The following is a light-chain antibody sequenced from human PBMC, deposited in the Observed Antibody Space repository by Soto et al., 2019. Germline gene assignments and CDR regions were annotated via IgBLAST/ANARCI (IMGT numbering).Light chain of an antibody. J-gene: IGKJ1*01. Sequence: DIQMTQSPSSLSASVGDTVTITCRASQSISLFLNWYQQKPGKAPKLLIYAASSLQSGVPSRFSGNRSGTDFTLTTSSLQPEDFATYYCHQTDSIPETFGQGTKVEIK. V-gene: IGKV1-39*01. CDR2: AAS. CDR1: QSISLF. CDR3: HQTDSIPET.